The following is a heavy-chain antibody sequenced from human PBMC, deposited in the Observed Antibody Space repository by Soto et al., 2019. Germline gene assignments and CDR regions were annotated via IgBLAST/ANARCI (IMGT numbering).Heavy chain of an antibody. V-gene: IGHV3-49*04. CDR1: GFTFGGYI. Sequence: PGGSLRLSCTASGFTFGGYIMSWVRQAPGKGLEWVGFIRNKAYGGTTEYAASVRGRFTISRDDSKSIAYLQMNSLKSEDTAVYYCTRTRNDYGDPSFFDYWGQGTLVTVSS. J-gene: IGHJ4*02. D-gene: IGHD4-17*01. CDR2: IRNKAYGGTT. CDR3: TRTRNDYGDPSFFDY.